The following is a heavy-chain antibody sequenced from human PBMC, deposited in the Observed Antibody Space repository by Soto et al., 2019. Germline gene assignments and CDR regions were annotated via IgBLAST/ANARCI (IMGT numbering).Heavy chain of an antibody. CDR3: ARDHPLNPYFDY. Sequence: GGSLRLSCAASGFTFSSYGMTWVRQAPGKGLEWVSTIGGSGGSTHYTDSVKGRFTISRDNSKNTLYLQMNSLRAEDTAVYYCARDHPLNPYFDYWGQGTLVTVSS. V-gene: IGHV3-23*01. CDR1: GFTFSSYG. CDR2: IGGSGGST. J-gene: IGHJ4*02.